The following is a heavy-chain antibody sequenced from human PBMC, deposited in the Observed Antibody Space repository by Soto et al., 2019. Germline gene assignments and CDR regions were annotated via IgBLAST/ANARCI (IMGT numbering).Heavy chain of an antibody. CDR3: ARGEAYNWNDDGMDV. CDR1: GFTFSSYG. D-gene: IGHD1-20*01. CDR2: IWYDGSNK. J-gene: IGHJ6*02. V-gene: IGHV3-33*01. Sequence: GGSLRLSCAASGFTFSSYGMHWVRQAPGEGLEWVAVIWYDGSNKYYADSVKGRFTISRDNAKNTLYLQMNSLRAEDTAVYYCARGEAYNWNDDGMDVWGQGTTVTVSS.